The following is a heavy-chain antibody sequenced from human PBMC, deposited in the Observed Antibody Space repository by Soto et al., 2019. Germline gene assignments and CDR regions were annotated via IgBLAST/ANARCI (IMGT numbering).Heavy chain of an antibody. Sequence: QVQLQESGPGLVKPSQTLSLTCTVSGGSISSGGYYWSWIRQHPGKGLEWIGYISYTGSTYYNPSLKSRVTISVDTSKNQFSLRLSSVTAADTAIYYCARVGEYCSSSSCHHFYSYSMDVWGQGTTVTVSS. CDR2: ISYTGST. D-gene: IGHD2-2*01. CDR1: GGSISSGGYY. J-gene: IGHJ6*02. CDR3: ARVGEYCSSSSCHHFYSYSMDV. V-gene: IGHV4-31*03.